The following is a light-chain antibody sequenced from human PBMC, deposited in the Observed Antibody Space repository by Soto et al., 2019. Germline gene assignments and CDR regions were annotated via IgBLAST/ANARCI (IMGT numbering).Light chain of an antibody. V-gene: IGLV2-14*01. Sequence: QSVLTQPASVSGSPGQSITISCTGTSSDVGGYNYVSWYQQHPVKAPKLMIYDVTNRPSGVSDRSSGSKSGNTASLTISGLQAEDEADYYCSSYTSSSTPYVFGTGTKVT. CDR3: SSYTSSSTPYV. CDR1: SSDVGGYNY. CDR2: DVT. J-gene: IGLJ1*01.